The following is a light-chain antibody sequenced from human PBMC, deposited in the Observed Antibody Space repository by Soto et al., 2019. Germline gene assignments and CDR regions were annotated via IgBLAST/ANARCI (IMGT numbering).Light chain of an antibody. Sequence: QSALTQPRSVSGSPGQSVNISCTGTSSDVGGYNYVSWYQQHPGKAPKLMIYDVSKRPSGVSDRFSGSKSGNTASLTISGLQAEDEDDYYCCSYAGTYTNYVFGTGTKLTVL. CDR1: SSDVGGYNY. CDR2: DVS. CDR3: CSYAGTYTNYV. J-gene: IGLJ1*01. V-gene: IGLV2-11*01.